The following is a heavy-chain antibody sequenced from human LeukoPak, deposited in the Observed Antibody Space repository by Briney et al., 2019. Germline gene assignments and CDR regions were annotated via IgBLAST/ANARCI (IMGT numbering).Heavy chain of an antibody. CDR3: ARVRKGYDYVWGSRDYYLDY. CDR1: GFTFSNYW. D-gene: IGHD3-16*01. J-gene: IGHJ4*02. CDR2: IEQDGSEK. V-gene: IGHV3-7*01. Sequence: PGGSLRLSCVASGFTFSNYWMTWVRQAPGKGLEWVANIEQDGSEKYSVDSVKGRFTISRDNAKNSLYLQMNSLRGEDTAVHYCARVRKGYDYVWGSRDYYLDYWGQGTLVTVSS.